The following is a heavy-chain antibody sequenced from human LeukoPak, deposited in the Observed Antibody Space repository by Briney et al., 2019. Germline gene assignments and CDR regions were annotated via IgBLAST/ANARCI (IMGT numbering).Heavy chain of an antibody. CDR3: ARVSTMVRGVMTFDP. J-gene: IGHJ5*02. D-gene: IGHD3-10*01. Sequence: ASVKVSCKXSGYTFTGYYMHWVRQAPGQGLEWMGRINPNSGGTNYSQKFHGRVTMTSDTSISTAYIELIRLRSDDTAVYYCARVSTMVRGVMTFDPWGQGTLVTVSS. CDR1: GYTFTGYY. V-gene: IGHV1-2*06. CDR2: INPNSGGT.